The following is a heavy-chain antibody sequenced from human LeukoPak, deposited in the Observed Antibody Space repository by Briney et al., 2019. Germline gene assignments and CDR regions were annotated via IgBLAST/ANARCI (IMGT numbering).Heavy chain of an antibody. CDR3: AREATANSLDY. CDR2: TYYRSRWYN. V-gene: IGHV6-1*01. J-gene: IGHJ4*02. Sequence: SQTLSLTCAISGDSVSSNRAAWNWLRQSPSRGLEWLGRTYYRSRWYNDYAVSVKSLITIIPETSKNQFSLQFNSVTPEDTAVYYCAREATANSLDYWGQGTLVTVSS. CDR1: GDSVSSNRAA. D-gene: IGHD5-18*01.